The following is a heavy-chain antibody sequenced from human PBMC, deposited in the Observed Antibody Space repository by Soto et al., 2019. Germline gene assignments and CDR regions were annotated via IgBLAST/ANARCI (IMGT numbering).Heavy chain of an antibody. V-gene: IGHV1-18*01. D-gene: IGHD3-3*01. Sequence: EASVKVSCKASGYTFTSYGISWVRQAPGQGLEWMGWISAYNGNTNYAQKLQGRVTMTTDTSTSTAYMELRSLSSDDTAVYYWARDVTYYDFWSGYSFDYWGQGTLVTVSS. J-gene: IGHJ4*02. CDR3: ARDVTYYDFWSGYSFDY. CDR1: GYTFTSYG. CDR2: ISAYNGNT.